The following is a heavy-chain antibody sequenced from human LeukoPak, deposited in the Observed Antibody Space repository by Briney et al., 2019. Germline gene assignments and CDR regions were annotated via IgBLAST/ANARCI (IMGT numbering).Heavy chain of an antibody. CDR3: AREKSNSFDY. Sequence: SETLSLTCTVSGGSISSYYWSWIRQPPGKGLEWIGYIYYSGSTNYNPSLKSRVTISVDTSKNQFSLKLGSVTAADTAVYYCAREKSNSFDYWGQGTLVTVSS. D-gene: IGHD5-24*01. CDR1: GGSISSYY. V-gene: IGHV4-59*01. J-gene: IGHJ4*02. CDR2: IYYSGST.